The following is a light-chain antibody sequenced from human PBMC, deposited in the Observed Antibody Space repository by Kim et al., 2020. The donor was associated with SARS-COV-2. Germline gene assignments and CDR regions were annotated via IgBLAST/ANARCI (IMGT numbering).Light chain of an antibody. CDR3: QKYNGAPRT. Sequence: DIRMTQSPSSLSVSVGDRVTITCRASQGINNDLAWYQQKPGKVPNLLIYGASALPSGVPSRFSGRGSGTDFTLTISSLQPEDVAIYYCQKYNGAPRTFGQGTKVDIK. CDR1: QGINND. J-gene: IGKJ1*01. CDR2: GAS. V-gene: IGKV1-27*01.